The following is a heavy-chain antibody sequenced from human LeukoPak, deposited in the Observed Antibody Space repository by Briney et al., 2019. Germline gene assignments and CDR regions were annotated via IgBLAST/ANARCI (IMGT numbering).Heavy chain of an antibody. J-gene: IGHJ4*02. V-gene: IGHV3-30*02. CDR3: TKDRLGYDSSGYLPYFDY. CDR1: GFIFSSYG. D-gene: IGHD3-22*01. CDR2: IRYDGSNK. Sequence: PGGSLRLSCAASGFIFSSYGMNWVRQAPGKGLEWVAFIRYDGSNKYYADSVKGRFTISRDNSKNTLYLQMNSLRAEDMAVYYCTKDRLGYDSSGYLPYFDYWGQGALVTVSS.